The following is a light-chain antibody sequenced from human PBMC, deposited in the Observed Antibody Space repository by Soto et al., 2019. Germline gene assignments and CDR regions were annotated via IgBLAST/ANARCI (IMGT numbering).Light chain of an antibody. CDR1: QSINNW. V-gene: IGKV1-5*01. CDR2: DAS. CDR3: QQYNTYSYT. J-gene: IGKJ2*01. Sequence: DIQMTQSPSTLSASVGDRVTITCRASQSINNWLAWYQQKPGKAPKLLIFDASSLESGVPSRFSGSGSGTEFTLSISSVQSVDFATYYCQQYNTYSYTFGQGTKLEIK.